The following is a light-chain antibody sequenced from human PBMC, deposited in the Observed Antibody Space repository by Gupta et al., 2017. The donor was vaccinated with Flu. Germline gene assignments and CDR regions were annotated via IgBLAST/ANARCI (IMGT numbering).Light chain of an antibody. Sequence: DIHMTQSPSSLSASVGDRVTITCRASQSISNCLNWYQLKPGKAPKFLIYAASSLQSGVPSRFSGSGSGTYFTLSISSLQPEDFATYYCQQSYNSPVTFGRGTKVEIK. CDR2: AAS. J-gene: IGKJ1*01. CDR3: QQSYNSPVT. V-gene: IGKV1-39*01. CDR1: QSISNC.